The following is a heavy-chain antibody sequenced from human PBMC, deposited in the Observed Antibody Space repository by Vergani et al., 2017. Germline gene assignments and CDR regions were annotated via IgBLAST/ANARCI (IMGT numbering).Heavy chain of an antibody. CDR2: IYYSGST. D-gene: IGHD2-21*01. Sequence: QVQLQESGPGLVKPSETLSLTCTVSGGSISSYYWSWIRQPPGKGLEWIGYIYYSGSTNYNPSLKSRVTISVDTSKNQFSLKLSSVTAADTAVYYFARAWKHSTRFDYWGQGTLVTVSS. V-gene: IGHV4-59*01. J-gene: IGHJ4*02. CDR1: GGSISSYY. CDR3: ARAWKHSTRFDY.